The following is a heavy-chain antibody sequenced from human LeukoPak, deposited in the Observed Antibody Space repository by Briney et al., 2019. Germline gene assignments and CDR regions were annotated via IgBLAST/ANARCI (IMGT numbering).Heavy chain of an antibody. CDR3: ARRVGSGWYYFDY. V-gene: IGHV3-48*03. CDR2: ISSSGRTI. Sequence: PGGSLRLSCAASGFTFRSYEMNWVRQAPGKGLEWVSYISSSGRTIYYADSVKGRFTISRDNAKNSLYLQTNSLRAEDTGVYYCARRVGSGWYYFDYWGQGTLVTVSS. CDR1: GFTFRSYE. D-gene: IGHD6-19*01. J-gene: IGHJ4*02.